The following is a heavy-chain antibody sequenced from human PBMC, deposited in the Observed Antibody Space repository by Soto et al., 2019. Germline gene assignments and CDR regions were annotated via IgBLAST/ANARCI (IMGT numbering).Heavy chain of an antibody. CDR1: GGSISSGGYY. CDR3: ARENMVPVPNWFDP. D-gene: IGHD3-10*01. Sequence: QVQLQESGPGLVKPSQTLSLTCTVSGGSISSGGYYWSWIRQHPGKGLEWIGYIYYSGSTYYNPSLKSRVTXXVXPXXNQFSLKLSSVTAADTAVYYCARENMVPVPNWFDPWGQGTLVTVSS. V-gene: IGHV4-31*03. J-gene: IGHJ5*02. CDR2: IYYSGST.